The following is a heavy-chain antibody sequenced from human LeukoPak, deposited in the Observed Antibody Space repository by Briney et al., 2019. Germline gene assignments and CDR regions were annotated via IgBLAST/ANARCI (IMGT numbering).Heavy chain of an antibody. CDR3: AGYTNWGNYYGMDV. CDR1: GYTFTSYG. CDR2: ISAYNGNT. D-gene: IGHD7-27*01. V-gene: IGHV1-18*01. Sequence: ASVKVSCKASGYTFTSYGISWVRQAPGQGLEWMGWISAYNGNTNYAQKLQGRVTMTTDTSTSTAYMELRSLRSDDTAVYCCAGYTNWGNYYGMDVWGQGTTVTVSS. J-gene: IGHJ6*02.